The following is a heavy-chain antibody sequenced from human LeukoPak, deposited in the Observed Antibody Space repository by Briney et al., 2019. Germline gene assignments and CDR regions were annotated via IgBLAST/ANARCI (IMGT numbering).Heavy chain of an antibody. Sequence: VASVKVSCKASGYTFTSYGISWVRQAPGQGLEWMGWISAYNGNTNYAQKLQGRVTMTTDTSTSTAYMELRSLRSDDTAVYYCVRDFFHGHCGGLSCFLLDYWGQGSLVTVSS. V-gene: IGHV1-18*01. CDR2: ISAYNGNT. J-gene: IGHJ4*02. CDR3: VRDFFHGHCGGLSCFLLDY. CDR1: GYTFTSYG. D-gene: IGHD2-15*01.